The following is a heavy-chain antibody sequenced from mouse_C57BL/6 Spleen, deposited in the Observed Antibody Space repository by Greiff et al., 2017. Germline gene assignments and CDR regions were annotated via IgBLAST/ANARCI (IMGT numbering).Heavy chain of an antibody. CDR3: ARSNYGSSPGIAY. V-gene: IGHV1-61*01. D-gene: IGHD1-1*01. CDR1: GYTFTSYW. CDR2: IYPSDSET. J-gene: IGHJ3*01. Sequence: QVQLQQPGAELVRPGSSVKLSCKASGYTFTSYWMDWVKQRPGQGLEWIGNIYPSDSETHYNQKFKDKATLTVDKSSSTAYMQLSSLTSEDSAVYYCARSNYGSSPGIAYWGQGTLVTVSA.